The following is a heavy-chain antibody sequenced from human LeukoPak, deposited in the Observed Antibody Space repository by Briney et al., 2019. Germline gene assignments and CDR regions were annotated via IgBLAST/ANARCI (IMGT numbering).Heavy chain of an antibody. CDR1: GFTVSSNS. J-gene: IGHJ6*03. Sequence: GGSLRLSCTVSGFTVSSNSMNWVRQAPGKGLEWVSSIRSSSSYIYYADSVKGRFTISRDNAKKSLFLEMNSLRAEDTAVYYCARVLRYCSGGNCYSGGLGYMDVWGKGTTVTISS. CDR2: IRSSSSYI. D-gene: IGHD2-15*01. CDR3: ARVLRYCSGGNCYSGGLGYMDV. V-gene: IGHV3-21*04.